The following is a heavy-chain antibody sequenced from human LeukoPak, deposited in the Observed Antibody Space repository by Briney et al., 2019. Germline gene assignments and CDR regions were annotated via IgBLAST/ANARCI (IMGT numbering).Heavy chain of an antibody. D-gene: IGHD4-17*01. Sequence: GGSLRLSCAASGFTFSSYSMNWVRQAPGKGLEWVSYISSSSSTIYYADSVKGRFTIPRDNAKNSLYLQMNSLRAEDTAVYYCARDETVTTSGFDYWGQGTLVTVSS. J-gene: IGHJ4*02. CDR2: ISSSSSTI. CDR1: GFTFSSYS. CDR3: ARDETVTTSGFDY. V-gene: IGHV3-48*01.